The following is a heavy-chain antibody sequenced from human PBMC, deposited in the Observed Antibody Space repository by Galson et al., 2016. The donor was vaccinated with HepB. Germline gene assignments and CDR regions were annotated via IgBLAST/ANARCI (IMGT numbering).Heavy chain of an antibody. CDR2: INGNSQII. Sequence: SLRLSCAASGFAFDDFGMHWVRQVPGKGLEWLSGINGNSQIIKYADSVKGRFTISRDNAKNSLYLQMNRLRAEDTAFYYCAKDMSPGAVYYYGMDVWGQGTTVTVSS. D-gene: IGHD4/OR15-4a*01. CDR3: AKDMSPGAVYYYGMDV. J-gene: IGHJ6*02. V-gene: IGHV3-9*01. CDR1: GFAFDDFG.